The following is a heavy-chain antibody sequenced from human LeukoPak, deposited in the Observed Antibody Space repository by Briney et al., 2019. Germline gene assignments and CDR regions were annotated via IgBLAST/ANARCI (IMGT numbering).Heavy chain of an antibody. V-gene: IGHV3-21*01. D-gene: IGHD6-19*01. Sequence: GGSLRLSCAASGFTFSSYSMNWVRQAPGRGLEWVSSISSSSSYIYYADSVKGRFTISRDNAKNSLYLQMNSLRAEDTAVYYCARDISSSSGWFPEYYYYGMDVWGQGTTVTVSS. CDR1: GFTFSSYS. J-gene: IGHJ6*02. CDR2: ISSSSSYI. CDR3: ARDISSSSGWFPEYYYYGMDV.